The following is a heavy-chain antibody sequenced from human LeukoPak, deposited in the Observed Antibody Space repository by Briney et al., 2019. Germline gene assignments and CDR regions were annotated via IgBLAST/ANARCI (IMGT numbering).Heavy chain of an antibody. CDR3: AREGAAGTVEGVDY. J-gene: IGHJ4*02. V-gene: IGHV3-7*01. CDR2: IKQDGSEK. Sequence: PGGSLRLSCAASGFTFSSYWMSWVRQAPGKGLEWVANIKQDGSEKYYVDSVKGRFTISRDNAKNSLYLQMNSLRVEDTAVYYCAREGAAGTVEGVDYWGQGTLVTVSS. CDR1: GFTFSSYW. D-gene: IGHD6-13*01.